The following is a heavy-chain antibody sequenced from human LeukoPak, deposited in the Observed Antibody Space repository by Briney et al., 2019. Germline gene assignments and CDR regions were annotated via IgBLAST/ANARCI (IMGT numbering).Heavy chain of an antibody. V-gene: IGHV4-59*01. Sequence: SETLSLTCAGSGGSISSYYWSWIRQPPGKGLEWIGYIYYSGSTNYNPSLKSRVTISVDTSKNQFSLKLSSVTAADTAVYYCARGRGMDVWGQGTTVTVSS. J-gene: IGHJ6*02. CDR2: IYYSGST. CDR3: ARGRGMDV. CDR1: GGSISSYY.